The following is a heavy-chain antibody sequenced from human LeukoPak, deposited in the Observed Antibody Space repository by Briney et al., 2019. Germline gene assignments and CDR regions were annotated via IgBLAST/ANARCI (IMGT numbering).Heavy chain of an antibody. CDR1: GYSINSGYS. J-gene: IGHJ5*02. Sequence: SETLSLTCAVSGYSINSGYSWTWLRQRPGKGLEWIGIIYHSGYAYYNPSLKSRVTISLDASKNQFSLRLSSVTAADTAVYYCARNSSLTPLKGGWFDPWGQGTLVTVSS. CDR3: ARNSSLTPLKGGWFDP. D-gene: IGHD3-9*01. V-gene: IGHV4-38-2*01. CDR2: IYHSGYA.